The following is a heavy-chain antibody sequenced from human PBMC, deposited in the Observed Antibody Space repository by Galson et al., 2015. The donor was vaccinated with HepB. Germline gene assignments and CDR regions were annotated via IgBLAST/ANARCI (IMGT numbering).Heavy chain of an antibody. CDR3: AKDGDTDYYDSSGYYI. D-gene: IGHD3-22*01. V-gene: IGHV3-23*01. CDR2: ISGSGGST. J-gene: IGHJ4*02. Sequence: SLRLSCAASGFTFSSYAMSWVRQAPGKGLEWVSAISGSGGSTYYADSVEGRFTISRDNSKNTLYLQMNSLRAEDTAVYYCAKDGDTDYYDSSGYYIWGQGTLVTVSS. CDR1: GFTFSSYA.